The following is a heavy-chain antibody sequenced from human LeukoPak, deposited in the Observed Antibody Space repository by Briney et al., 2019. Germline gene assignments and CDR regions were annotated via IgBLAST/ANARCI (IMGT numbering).Heavy chain of an antibody. CDR2: INPSGGSP. V-gene: IGHV1-46*01. CDR3: ARDGPTAAPFDY. J-gene: IGHJ4*02. CDR1: GSRFTSYD. Sequence: ASVKVSCKASGSRFTSYDMHWVRQAPGQGLEWMGIINPSGGSPSYAQRFQGRVAMTRDTSTTTVYMEVNSLTSEDTAVYFCARDGPTAAPFDYWGQGTLVTVSS. D-gene: IGHD2-2*01.